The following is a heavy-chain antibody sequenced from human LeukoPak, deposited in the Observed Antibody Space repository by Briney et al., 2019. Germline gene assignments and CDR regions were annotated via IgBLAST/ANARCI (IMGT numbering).Heavy chain of an antibody. V-gene: IGHV3-30*04. D-gene: IGHD3-9*01. CDR3: ASTTGAHYDILTGYYDY. Sequence: GRSLRLSCAASGFTFITYAMHWVRQAPGKGLEWVAFISYDGSNKYYADSVKGRFTISRDNSKNTMYLQMNSLGGEDTAVYYCASTTGAHYDILTGYYDYWGQGTLVTVSS. CDR2: ISYDGSNK. CDR1: GFTFITYA. J-gene: IGHJ4*02.